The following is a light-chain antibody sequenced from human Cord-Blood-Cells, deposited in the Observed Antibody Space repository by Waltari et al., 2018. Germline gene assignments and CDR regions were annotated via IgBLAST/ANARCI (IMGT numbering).Light chain of an antibody. V-gene: IGLV2-14*01. CDR2: DVS. CDR1: SSDVGGYNY. Sequence: SALTQPASVSGSPGQSITISCPGTSSDVGGYNYVPWYQQHPGKAPKLMIYDVSKRPSGVSNRFSGSKSGNTASLTISGLQAEDEADYYCSSYTSSSTKVFGGGTKLTVL. CDR3: SSYTSSSTKV. J-gene: IGLJ3*02.